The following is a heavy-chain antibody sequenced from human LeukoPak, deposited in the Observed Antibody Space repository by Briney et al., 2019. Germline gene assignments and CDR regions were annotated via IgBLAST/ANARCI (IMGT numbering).Heavy chain of an antibody. CDR3: ARAPSSIAAALYGDYSSYFDY. Sequence: PSETLSLTCTVSGGSISSYYWSWIRQPAGKGLEWIGRIYTSGSTNYNPSLKSRVTMSVDTSKNQFTLKLSSVTAADTAVYYCARAPSSIAAALYGDYSSYFDYWGQGTLVTVSS. CDR1: GGSISSYY. J-gene: IGHJ4*02. CDR2: IYTSGST. V-gene: IGHV4-4*07. D-gene: IGHD4-17*01.